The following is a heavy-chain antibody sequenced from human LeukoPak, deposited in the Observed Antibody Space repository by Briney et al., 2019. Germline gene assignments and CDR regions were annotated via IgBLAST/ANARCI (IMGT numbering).Heavy chain of an antibody. J-gene: IGHJ4*02. CDR3: ARGSIVGATTPFDY. CDR2: IIPILGIA. D-gene: IGHD1-26*01. Sequence: SVKVSCKASGGTFSSYAISWVRQAPGQGLEWMGRIIPILGIANYAQKFQGRVTITADKSTSTAYMELSSLRSENTAVYYCARGSIVGATTPFDYWGQGTLVTVSS. CDR1: GGTFSSYA. V-gene: IGHV1-69*04.